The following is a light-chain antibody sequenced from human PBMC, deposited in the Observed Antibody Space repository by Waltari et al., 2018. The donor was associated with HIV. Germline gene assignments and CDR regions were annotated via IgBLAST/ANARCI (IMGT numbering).Light chain of an antibody. J-gene: IGKJ1*01. CDR1: QGVSITY. Sequence: EIVLPQSPETLFLSPGERATLSCRASQGVSITYLAWYQQRPGQPPRLLIYGAFNRASGIPDMFSGSGSGTDFTLTIDRVEPEDFAVYYCQQFGASHWTFGQGTKVE. CDR3: QQFGASHWT. CDR2: GAF. V-gene: IGKV3-20*01.